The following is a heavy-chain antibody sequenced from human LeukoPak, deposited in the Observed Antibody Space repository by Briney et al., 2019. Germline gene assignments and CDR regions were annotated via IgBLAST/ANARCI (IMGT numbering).Heavy chain of an antibody. D-gene: IGHD2-8*02. J-gene: IGHJ3*02. V-gene: IGHV3-74*01. Sequence: PGGSLRLSCAASGFTFSRNWMHWVRQAPGKGLVWVSRINSDGSRTIYADSVKGRLTISRDNAKNTLYLEMNSLTVEDTAVYYCVSLTGHDAFDIWGQGTMVTVSS. CDR2: INSDGSRT. CDR3: VSLTGHDAFDI. CDR1: GFTFSRNW.